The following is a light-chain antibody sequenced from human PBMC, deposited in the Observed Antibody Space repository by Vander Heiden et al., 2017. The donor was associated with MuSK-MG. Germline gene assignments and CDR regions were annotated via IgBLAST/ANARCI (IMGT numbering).Light chain of an antibody. J-gene: IGKJ4*02. CDR3: QQRSDCPPIT. CDR2: DAS. Sequence: EIVLTQSPATLSLSPGERATLSCRASQSVSRYLSWYQQKPGQAPRLLIYDASNRATGIPARCSGSGSGTDFTLTISSLEAEDFAFYYCQQRSDCPPITFGGGTKVEIK. V-gene: IGKV3-11*01. CDR1: QSVSRY.